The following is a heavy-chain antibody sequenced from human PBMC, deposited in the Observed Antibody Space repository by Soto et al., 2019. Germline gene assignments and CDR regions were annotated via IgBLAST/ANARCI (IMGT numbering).Heavy chain of an antibody. Sequence: EVQLVESGGGLVKPGGSLRLSCAASGFTFTRYSMNWVRQAPGXGLEWVSSISSTTHYIYYADSMRGRFTISRDNAKNAVYLEMNSLRAEDTAVYXCAXEXXXLTSNFDYWGQGTLVTVSS. CDR2: ISSTTHYI. CDR1: GFTFTRYS. CDR3: AXEXXXLTSNFDY. V-gene: IGHV3-21*06. J-gene: IGHJ4*02.